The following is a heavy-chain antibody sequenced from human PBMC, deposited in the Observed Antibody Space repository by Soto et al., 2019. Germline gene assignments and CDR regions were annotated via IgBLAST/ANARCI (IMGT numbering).Heavy chain of an antibody. D-gene: IGHD4-17*01. V-gene: IGHV1-18*04. Sequence: ASVKVSCKASGYTFTRYGISWVRQAPGQGLEWMGWISAYNGNTNYAQKLQGRVTMTTDTSTSTAYMELRRLRSDDTAVDYCAARQDDGVVDAVDIWGQGTRVTVS. CDR3: AARQDDGVVDAVDI. CDR2: ISAYNGNT. CDR1: GYTFTRYG. J-gene: IGHJ3*02.